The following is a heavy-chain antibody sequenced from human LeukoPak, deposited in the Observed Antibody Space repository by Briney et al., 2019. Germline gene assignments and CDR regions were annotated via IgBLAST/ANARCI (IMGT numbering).Heavy chain of an antibody. Sequence: SETLSLTCTVSHYSISSNYYWGWIRQPPGKGLEWIGSIYHSGSTYYNPSLKSRVTISVDTSKNQFSLKLTSVTAADTAVYYCARSSGYMSYWGQGTLVTVSS. V-gene: IGHV4-38-2*02. D-gene: IGHD3-22*01. CDR2: IYHSGST. CDR3: ARSSGYMSY. J-gene: IGHJ4*02. CDR1: HYSISSNYY.